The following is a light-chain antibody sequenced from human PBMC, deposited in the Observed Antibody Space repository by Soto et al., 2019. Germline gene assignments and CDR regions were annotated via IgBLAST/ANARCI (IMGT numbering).Light chain of an antibody. CDR3: QQYDNWPPWT. J-gene: IGKJ1*01. Sequence: EIVMTQSPATLSVSPGERATLACRASQSVSRNLAWYQQKPGQAPRLLFYGASTRATGIPDRFSGSGSETEFTLTISSLQPEDFPVYYCQQYDNWPPWTFGQGTKVEIK. V-gene: IGKV3-15*01. CDR1: QSVSRN. CDR2: GAS.